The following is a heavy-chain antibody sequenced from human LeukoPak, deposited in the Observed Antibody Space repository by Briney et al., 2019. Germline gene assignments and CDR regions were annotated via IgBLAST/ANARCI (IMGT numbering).Heavy chain of an antibody. D-gene: IGHD6-13*01. CDR1: GFTFSSYS. J-gene: IGHJ4*02. CDR3: ARASYSSSLSLDY. Sequence: GGSLRLSCAASGFTFSSYSMNWVRQASGKGLEWVSSISSSSSYIYYADSVKGRFTISRDNAKNSLYLQMNSLRAEDTAVYYCARASYSSSLSLDYWGQGTLVTVSS. V-gene: IGHV3-21*01. CDR2: ISSSSSYI.